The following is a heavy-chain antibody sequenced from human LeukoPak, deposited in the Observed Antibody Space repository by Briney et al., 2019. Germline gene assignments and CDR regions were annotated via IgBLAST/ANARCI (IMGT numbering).Heavy chain of an antibody. J-gene: IGHJ4*02. D-gene: IGHD1-7*01. Sequence: PSETLSLTCTVSGGSISSGSYYWSWIRQPAGKGLEWIGRIYTSGSTNYNPSLKSRVTISVDTSKNQFSLKLSSVTAADTAVYYCARSQYNWNYLSNFDYWGQGTPVTVSS. CDR1: GGSISSGSYY. V-gene: IGHV4-61*02. CDR2: IYTSGST. CDR3: ARSQYNWNYLSNFDY.